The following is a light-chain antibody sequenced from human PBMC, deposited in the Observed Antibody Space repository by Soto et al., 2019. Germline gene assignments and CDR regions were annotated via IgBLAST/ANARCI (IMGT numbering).Light chain of an antibody. CDR3: QHRSDWPRIS. Sequence: EIVLTPSPATLSLSPGERATLSGRASQSVSSDLAWYQQKHGQALRLLIYDASNSATGIPDRFSGSGSVTDSTLTISSREPEDFAVYPWQHRSDWPRISFGQGTRLEIK. CDR2: DAS. J-gene: IGKJ5*01. V-gene: IGKV3-11*01. CDR1: QSVSSD.